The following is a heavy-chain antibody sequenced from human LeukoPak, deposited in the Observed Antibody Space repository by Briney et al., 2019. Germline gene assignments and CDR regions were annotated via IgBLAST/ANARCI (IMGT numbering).Heavy chain of an antibody. CDR1: GFTLNNYW. CDR3: LAGYYYYYMDV. Sequence: GGSLRLSCAASGFTLNNYWMHWVIQAPGKGLVWVARTNTHGTSANYADSVKGRFIISRDNANNTLYLQMNGLRDEDTGVYYALAGYYYYYMDVWGKGTTVTVSS. J-gene: IGHJ6*03. CDR2: TNTHGTSA. D-gene: IGHD6-13*01. V-gene: IGHV3-74*01.